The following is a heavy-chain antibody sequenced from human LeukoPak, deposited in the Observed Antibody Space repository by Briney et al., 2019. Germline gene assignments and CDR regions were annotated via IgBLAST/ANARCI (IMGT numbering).Heavy chain of an antibody. CDR2: IIPIFGTA. J-gene: IGHJ4*02. Sequence: SVKVSCKASGGTFSSYAISWVRQAPGQGLEWMGGIIPIFGTANYAQKFQGRVTITADESTSTAYMELSSLRSEDTAVYYCAKDEPGSYSPSDYWGQGTLVTVSS. CDR3: AKDEPGSYSPSDY. CDR1: GGTFSSYA. V-gene: IGHV1-69*13. D-gene: IGHD3-10*01.